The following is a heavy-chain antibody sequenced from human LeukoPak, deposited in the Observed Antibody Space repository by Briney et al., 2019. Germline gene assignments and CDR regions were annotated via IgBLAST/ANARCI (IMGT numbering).Heavy chain of an antibody. Sequence: SETLSLTCTVSGGSMSSYYWSWIRQPPGKGLEYIGYIYYTGSTYYNPSLKSRVTISVDTSKRQFSLRLSSASAADTAVYYCARDATAGNFDYWGQGTLVTVSS. CDR1: GGSMSSYY. J-gene: IGHJ4*02. CDR2: IYYTGST. V-gene: IGHV4-59*12. CDR3: ARDATAGNFDY. D-gene: IGHD6-13*01.